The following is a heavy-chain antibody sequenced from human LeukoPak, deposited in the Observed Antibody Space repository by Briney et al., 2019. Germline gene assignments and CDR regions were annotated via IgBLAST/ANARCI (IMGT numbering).Heavy chain of an antibody. V-gene: IGHV3-23*01. Sequence: GGSLRLSCAASGFSFNNAWMSWVRQAPGEGLEWVSGISGSGGSTHYADSVKGRLTISRDNSKNTLYLQMNSLRVEDTAVYYCAKAGSGSYYRRDSWFDPWGQGTLVTVSS. CDR3: AKAGSGSYYRRDSWFDP. CDR2: ISGSGGST. J-gene: IGHJ5*02. CDR1: GFSFNNAW. D-gene: IGHD3-10*01.